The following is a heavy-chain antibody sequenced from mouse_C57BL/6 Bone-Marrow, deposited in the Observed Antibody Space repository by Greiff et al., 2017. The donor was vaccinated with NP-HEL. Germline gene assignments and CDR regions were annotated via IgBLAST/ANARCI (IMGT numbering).Heavy chain of an antibody. CDR2: IYPRDGST. CDR1: GYTFTSYD. J-gene: IGHJ3*01. D-gene: IGHD2-1*01. V-gene: IGHV1-85*01. CDR3: ARGGRGNAFAY. Sequence: QVQLQQSGPELVKPGASVKLSCKASGYTFTSYDINWVKQRPGQGLEWIGWIYPRDGSTKYNEKFKGKATLTVDTSSSTAYMELHSLTSEDSAVYFCARGGRGNAFAYGGQGTLVTVSA.